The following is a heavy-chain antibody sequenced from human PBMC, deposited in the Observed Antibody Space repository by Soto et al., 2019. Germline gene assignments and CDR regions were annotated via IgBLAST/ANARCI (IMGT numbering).Heavy chain of an antibody. Sequence: GGSLRLSCAASGFTVSSNYMSWVRQAPGKGLEWVSVIYSGGSTYYADSVKGRFTISRDNSKNTLFLQMNSLRADDTAVYYCARGYLDYYYGMDVWGQGTTVTVSS. V-gene: IGHV3-53*01. CDR2: IYSGGST. D-gene: IGHD1-1*01. J-gene: IGHJ6*02. CDR3: ARGYLDYYYGMDV. CDR1: GFTVSSNY.